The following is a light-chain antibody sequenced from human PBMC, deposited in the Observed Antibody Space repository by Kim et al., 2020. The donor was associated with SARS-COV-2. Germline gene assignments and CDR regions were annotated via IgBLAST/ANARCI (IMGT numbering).Light chain of an antibody. CDR2: QDS. V-gene: IGLV3-1*01. CDR1: KLGDKY. CDR3: QAWDSSTNYV. J-gene: IGLJ1*01. Sequence: VSPGQTASITCSGDKLGDKYACWYQQKPGQSPVLVIYQDSRRPSGIPERFSGSNSGNTATLTISGTQAMDEADYYCQAWDSSTNYVFGTGTKVTVL.